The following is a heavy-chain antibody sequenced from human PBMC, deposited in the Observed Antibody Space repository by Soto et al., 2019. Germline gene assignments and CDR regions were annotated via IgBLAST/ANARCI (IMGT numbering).Heavy chain of an antibody. CDR1: GFTFSSYG. J-gene: IGHJ4*02. D-gene: IGHD1-26*01. Sequence: LRLSCAASGFTFSSYGMHWVRQAPGKGLEWVAVISYDGSNKYYADSVKGRFTISRDNSKNTLYLQMNSLRADDTAVYYCAKDGQWELLPYFYYLGQGTLVTVSS. CDR2: ISYDGSNK. CDR3: AKDGQWELLPYFYY. V-gene: IGHV3-30*18.